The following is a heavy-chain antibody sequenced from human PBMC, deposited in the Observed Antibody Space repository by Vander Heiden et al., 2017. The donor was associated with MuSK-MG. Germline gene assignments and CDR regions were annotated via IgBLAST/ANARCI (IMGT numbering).Heavy chain of an antibody. CDR2: ISSSSSYT. Sequence: QVQLVESGGGLVKPGGSLRPSWSASGFTFSDYYMSWSRQAPGKGLEWVSYISSSSSYTNYADSVKGRFTISRDNAKNSLYLQMNSLRAEDTAVYYCARANYYGSGSYYYFDYWCQGTLVTLSS. D-gene: IGHD3-10*01. CDR3: ARANYYGSGSYYYFDY. CDR1: GFTFSDYY. J-gene: IGHJ4*02. V-gene: IGHV3-11*06.